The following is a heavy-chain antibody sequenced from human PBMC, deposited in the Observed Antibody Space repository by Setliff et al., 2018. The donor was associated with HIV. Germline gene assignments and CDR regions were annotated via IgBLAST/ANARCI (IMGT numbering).Heavy chain of an antibody. CDR2: ISSSGSI. CDR1: GFTFSDYY. D-gene: IGHD5-18*01. CDR3: AMDTSLAY. Sequence: KPGGSLRLSCAASGFTFSDYYMSWIRQAPGKGLEWISYISSSGSIYYADSVKARFTVSRDNDKNSLYLQMNNMRAEDTAVYYCAMDTSLAYWGQGTLVTVSS. V-gene: IGHV3-11*04. J-gene: IGHJ4*02.